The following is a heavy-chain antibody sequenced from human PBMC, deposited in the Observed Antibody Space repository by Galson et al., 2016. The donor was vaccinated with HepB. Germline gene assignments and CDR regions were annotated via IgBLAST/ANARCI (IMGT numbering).Heavy chain of an antibody. V-gene: IGHV3-33*06. Sequence: SLRLSCAASGFTFSSCGMHWVRQAPGKGLEWVAVIWYDGSNKYYADSVKGRFTISRDNSKNTLYLQMSSLRAEDTALYYCAKVDCGGDCKRFDYWGQGTLVTVSS. J-gene: IGHJ4*02. CDR3: AKVDCGGDCKRFDY. CDR1: GFTFSSCG. D-gene: IGHD2-21*02. CDR2: IWYDGSNK.